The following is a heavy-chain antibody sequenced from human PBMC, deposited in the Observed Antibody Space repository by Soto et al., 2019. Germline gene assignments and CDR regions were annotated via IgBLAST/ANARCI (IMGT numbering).Heavy chain of an antibody. D-gene: IGHD2-21*01. V-gene: IGHV1-69*06. Sequence: QVQLVQAGAEVKKPGSSEKDSCKASGCTFSSYAISWVRQDPGQGLEWMGGIIPSFGTANYAQKFQGRVTITADKSTSTAHIELSSLRSEDPAVYYCARGRDGYKRKYYFDCWGQGTLVTVSS. CDR3: ARGRDGYKRKYYFDC. CDR1: GCTFSSYA. J-gene: IGHJ4*02. CDR2: IIPSFGTA.